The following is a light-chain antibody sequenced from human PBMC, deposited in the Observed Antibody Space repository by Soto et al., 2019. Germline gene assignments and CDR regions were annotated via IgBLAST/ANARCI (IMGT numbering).Light chain of an antibody. CDR2: EVS. CDR1: SSDVGGYNY. CDR3: SSYTRSSTWV. J-gene: IGLJ3*02. Sequence: QSALTQPASVSGSPGQSITISCTGTSSDVGGYNYVSWYQQHPGKAPKLMIYEVSNRPSGVSNRFSGSKSGNTASLTISGLQAAYEADYYCSSYTRSSTWVFGGGTKLTVL. V-gene: IGLV2-14*01.